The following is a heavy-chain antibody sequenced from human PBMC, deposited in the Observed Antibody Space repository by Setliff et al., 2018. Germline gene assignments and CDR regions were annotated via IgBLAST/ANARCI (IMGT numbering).Heavy chain of an antibody. J-gene: IGHJ4*02. CDR3: ARDLRPIVVVTAFEY. D-gene: IGHD2-21*02. Sequence: GGSLRLSCAASGFTFNNAWMNWVRQAPGKGLEWVGRIKSKTDGGAIDYAAPVKGRFTISRDDSKNTLYLQMNSLRGEDTAFYYCARDLRPIVVVTAFEYWGQGTLVTVSS. CDR1: GFTFNNAW. CDR2: IKSKTDGGAI. V-gene: IGHV3-15*05.